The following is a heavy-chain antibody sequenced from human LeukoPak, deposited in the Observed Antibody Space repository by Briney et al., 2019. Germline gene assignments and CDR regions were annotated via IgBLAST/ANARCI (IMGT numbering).Heavy chain of an antibody. Sequence: GGSLRLSCAASGFTFSSYWMHWVRQAPGKGLVWVSRINSDGSSTSYADSVKGRFTISRDNSKNTLYLQMNSLRAEDTAVYYCAKEYTGTFSPFPSYFDNWGQGTLVTVSS. CDR3: AKEYTGTFSPFPSYFDN. CDR1: GFTFSSYW. D-gene: IGHD1-26*01. V-gene: IGHV3-74*01. J-gene: IGHJ4*02. CDR2: INSDGSST.